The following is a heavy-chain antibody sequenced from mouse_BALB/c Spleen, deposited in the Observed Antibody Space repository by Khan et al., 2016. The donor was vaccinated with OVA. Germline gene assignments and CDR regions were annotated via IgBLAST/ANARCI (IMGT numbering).Heavy chain of an antibody. CDR2: IYPGDGDT. Sequence: VPLKQSGAELVRPGSSVKISCKASGYAFRSYWMNWVKQRPGQGLEWIGQIYPGDGDTNYNGKFKGKATLTADKSSSTAYMQLSSLTSGDSAVYFCARMITTGFDYWGQGTTLTVSP. V-gene: IGHV1-80*01. D-gene: IGHD2-4*01. J-gene: IGHJ2*01. CDR3: ARMITTGFDY. CDR1: GYAFRSYW.